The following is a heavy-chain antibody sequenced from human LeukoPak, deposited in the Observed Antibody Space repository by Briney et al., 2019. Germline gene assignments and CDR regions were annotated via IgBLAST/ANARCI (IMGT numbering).Heavy chain of an antibody. Sequence: ASVKVSCKVSGYTLTELSMHWVRQAPGKGLEWMGGFDPEDGETIYAQKFQGRVTMTEDTSTDTAYMGLSSLRSEDTAVYYCATLTGFQLRPYYFDYWGQGTLVTVSS. J-gene: IGHJ4*02. D-gene: IGHD3-9*01. CDR3: ATLTGFQLRPYYFDY. CDR1: GYTLTELS. CDR2: FDPEDGET. V-gene: IGHV1-24*01.